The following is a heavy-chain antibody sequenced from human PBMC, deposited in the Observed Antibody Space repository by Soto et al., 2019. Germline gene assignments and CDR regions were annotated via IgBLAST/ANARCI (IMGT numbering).Heavy chain of an antibody. J-gene: IGHJ4*02. CDR2: MYPSGST. CDR1: GGSIISGGYS. CDR3: ARVPDY. Sequence: PSQTLSLTCAVSGGSIISGGYSWSWIRQQPGKGLKWIGYMYPSGSTYYNPSLKSRVTISVDRSTNQFSLKLSSVTPADTAAYYCARVPDYWGQGTLVPVFS. V-gene: IGHV4-30-2*01.